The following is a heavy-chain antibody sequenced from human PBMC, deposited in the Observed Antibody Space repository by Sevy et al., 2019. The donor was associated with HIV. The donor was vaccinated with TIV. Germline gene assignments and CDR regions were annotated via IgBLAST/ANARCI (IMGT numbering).Heavy chain of an antibody. Sequence: GGSLRLSCAASGFSFSSSSMNWLRQAPGKGLEWLAYITRDGKTKYYADFVKGRFTISRDNAQNSLFLQLSSLRDDDTAVYYCARDYSGSYYRFDLWGHGTLVTVSS. V-gene: IGHV3-48*02. CDR2: ITRDGKTK. CDR1: GFSFSSSS. CDR3: ARDYSGSYYRFDL. D-gene: IGHD1-26*01. J-gene: IGHJ4*01.